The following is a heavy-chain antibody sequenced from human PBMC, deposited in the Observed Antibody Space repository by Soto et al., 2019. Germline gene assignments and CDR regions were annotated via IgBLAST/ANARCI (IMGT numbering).Heavy chain of an antibody. D-gene: IGHD3-3*01. Sequence: QVQLQQWGAGLLKPSETLSLTCAVYGGSFSGYYWSWIRQPPGKGREWIGEINHSGSTNYNPSLKSRVTISVDTSKNQFSLKLSSVTAADTAVYYCARGHKGYYDFWSGPPRYGMDVWGQGTTVTVSS. J-gene: IGHJ6*02. CDR1: GGSFSGYY. CDR2: INHSGST. V-gene: IGHV4-34*01. CDR3: ARGHKGYYDFWSGPPRYGMDV.